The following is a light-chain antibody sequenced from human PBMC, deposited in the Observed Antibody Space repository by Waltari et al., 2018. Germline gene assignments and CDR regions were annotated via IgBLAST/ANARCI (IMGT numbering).Light chain of an antibody. CDR1: TSDVGSNF. V-gene: IGLV1-47*01. CDR2: RAD. CDR3: ASGDDRLSGPHVI. Sequence: VLTQPPSASGTPGQTITISCSGGTSDVGSNFVYWYQQFPGGAPKPVIIRADRRPSGAPDRFSGHKSGTSASLTITGLRSEDEAYYYCASGDDRLSGPHVIFGGGTKVTVL. J-gene: IGLJ2*01.